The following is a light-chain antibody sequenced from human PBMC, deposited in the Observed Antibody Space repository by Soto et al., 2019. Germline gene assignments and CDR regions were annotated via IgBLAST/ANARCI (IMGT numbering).Light chain of an antibody. J-gene: IGKJ2*01. V-gene: IGKV1-5*01. Sequence: DIQMTQSPSTLSASVGDRVTITCRASQSISSWLAWYQQKPGKAPKLLIYDASSLASGVPSRFSGSGSGTEFTLTISSLQPDDFATYYCQQYNSYSHTFGQGTKVDIK. CDR2: DAS. CDR3: QQYNSYSHT. CDR1: QSISSW.